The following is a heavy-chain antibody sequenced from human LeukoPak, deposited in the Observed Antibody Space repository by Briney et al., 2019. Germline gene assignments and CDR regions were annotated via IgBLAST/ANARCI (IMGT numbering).Heavy chain of an antibody. CDR2: ISYDGSNK. CDR1: GFTFSSYG. V-gene: IGHV3-30*18. J-gene: IGHJ4*02. D-gene: IGHD5-18*01. CDR3: AKDRGKGNTAMVDY. Sequence: GGSLRLSCAASGFTFSSYGMHWVRQAPGKGLEWVAVISYDGSNKYYADSVKGRLTISRDNSKNTLYLQMNSLRAEDTAVYYCAKDRGKGNTAMVDYWGQGTLVTVSS.